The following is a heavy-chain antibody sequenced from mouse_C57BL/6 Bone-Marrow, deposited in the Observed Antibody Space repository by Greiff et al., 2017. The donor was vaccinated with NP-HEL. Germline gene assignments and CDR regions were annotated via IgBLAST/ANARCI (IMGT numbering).Heavy chain of an antibody. Sequence: EVQRVESGGGLVQPGGSLSLSCAASGFTFTDYYMSWVRQPPGKALEWLGFIRNKANGYTTAYSASVKGRFTISRDNSQSILYLQMKALRAEDSATYYCARYSYVDFDYWGQGTTLTVSS. CDR2: IRNKANGYTT. CDR3: ARYSYVDFDY. J-gene: IGHJ2*01. V-gene: IGHV7-3*01. CDR1: GFTFTDYY.